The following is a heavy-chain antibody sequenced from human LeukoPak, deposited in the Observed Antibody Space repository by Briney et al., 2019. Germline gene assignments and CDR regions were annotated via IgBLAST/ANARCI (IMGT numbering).Heavy chain of an antibody. D-gene: IGHD3-22*01. CDR3: ARGRGDDSSGSVDY. CDR1: GGSFSGYY. Sequence: SETLSLTCAVYGGSFSGYYWSWLRQPPGKGLEWIGEINHSGSTNYNPSLKSRVTISVDTSKNQFSLKLSSATAADTAVYYCARGRGDDSSGSVDYWGQGTLVTVSS. V-gene: IGHV4-34*01. CDR2: INHSGST. J-gene: IGHJ4*02.